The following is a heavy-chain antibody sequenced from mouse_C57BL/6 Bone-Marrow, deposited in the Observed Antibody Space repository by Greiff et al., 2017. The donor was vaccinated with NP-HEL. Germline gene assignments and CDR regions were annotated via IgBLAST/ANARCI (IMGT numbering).Heavy chain of an antibody. J-gene: IGHJ3*01. CDR3: ARYNDGYYGAY. V-gene: IGHV7-3*01. CDR2: IRNKANGYTT. Sequence: EVQGVESGGGLVQPGGSLSLSCAASGFTFTDYYMSWVRQPPGKALEWLGFIRNKANGYTTEYSASVKGRFTISRDNTQSILYLQMNALRAEDSATYYCARYNDGYYGAYWGQGTLVTVSA. CDR1: GFTFTDYY. D-gene: IGHD2-3*01.